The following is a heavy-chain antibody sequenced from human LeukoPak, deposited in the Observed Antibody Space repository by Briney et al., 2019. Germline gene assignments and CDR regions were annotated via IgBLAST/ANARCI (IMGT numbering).Heavy chain of an antibody. V-gene: IGHV3-21*01. CDR2: ISYSSSYI. D-gene: IGHD7-27*01. CDR1: GFTFSSYS. J-gene: IGHJ4*02. Sequence: PGGSLRLSCAASGFTFSSYSMTWVRQAPGKGLEWVSSISYSSSYIYYADSLKGRFTISRDNAKNSLYLQMNSLRAEDTAVYYCARDPTWGSDWGQGTLVTVSS. CDR3: ARDPTWGSD.